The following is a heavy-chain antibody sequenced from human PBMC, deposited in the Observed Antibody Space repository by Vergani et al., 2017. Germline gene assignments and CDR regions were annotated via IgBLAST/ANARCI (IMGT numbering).Heavy chain of an antibody. D-gene: IGHD5-24*01. CDR2: IYYSGST. Sequence: QVRLQESGPGLVKPSETLSLTCTVSGGSISSYYWSWIRQPPGKGLEWIGYIYYSGSTNYNPSLKSRVTISVDTSKNQFSLKLSSVTAADTAVYYCARDQTEMATIGLNYYYGMDVWGQGTTVTVSS. V-gene: IGHV4-59*01. CDR1: GGSISSYY. CDR3: ARDQTEMATIGLNYYYGMDV. J-gene: IGHJ6*02.